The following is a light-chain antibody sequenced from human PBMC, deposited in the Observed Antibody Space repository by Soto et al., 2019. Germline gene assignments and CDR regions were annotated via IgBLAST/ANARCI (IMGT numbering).Light chain of an antibody. CDR2: DVN. Sequence: QSVLTQPASVSGSPGQSITISCTGTSSDIGGYNYVSWYQQHPGKAPKLMIYDVNNRPSGVSYRFSGSKSGNTASLTISGLQAEDEADYFCSSYTSSSTLYVFGAGTKVTV. V-gene: IGLV2-14*01. CDR3: SSYTSSSTLYV. J-gene: IGLJ1*01. CDR1: SSDIGGYNY.